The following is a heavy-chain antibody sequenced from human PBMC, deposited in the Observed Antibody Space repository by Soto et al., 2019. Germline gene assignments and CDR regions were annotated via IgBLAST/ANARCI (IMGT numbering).Heavy chain of an antibody. J-gene: IGHJ4*02. D-gene: IGHD4-17*01. CDR1: GFSFTSYS. V-gene: IGHV1-3*01. Sequence: QGQLVQSGAEVKKPGASVKVSCGTSGFSFTSYSFHWVRQAPAQGLQWMGWINAGRGKTKYSQQFQGRVTFTWDTSANTVYMELSRLTSEDTSVFYCARWIDNGYFDYWDQGTLVTVSA. CDR2: INAGRGKT. CDR3: ARWIDNGYFDY.